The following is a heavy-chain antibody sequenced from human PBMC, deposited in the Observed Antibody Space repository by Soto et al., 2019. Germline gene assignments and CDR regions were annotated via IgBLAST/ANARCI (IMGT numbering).Heavy chain of an antibody. Sequence: SETLSLTCAVYGGSFSGYYWSWIRQPPGMGLEWIGEINHSGSTNYNPSLKSRVTISVDTSENQFSLKLSSVTAADTAVYYCARGKRIVIAARNWFDPWGQGTLVTVSS. J-gene: IGHJ5*02. CDR1: GGSFSGYY. CDR3: ARGKRIVIAARNWFDP. D-gene: IGHD6-6*01. CDR2: INHSGST. V-gene: IGHV4-34*01.